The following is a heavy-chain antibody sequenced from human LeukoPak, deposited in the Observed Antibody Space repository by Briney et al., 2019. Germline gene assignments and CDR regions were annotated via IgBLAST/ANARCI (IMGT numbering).Heavy chain of an antibody. J-gene: IGHJ4*02. V-gene: IGHV3-48*01. CDR1: GFTFSSYS. CDR2: ISSSSSTI. D-gene: IGHD6-19*01. CDR3: AREQWLVRGGFIDY. Sequence: PGGSLRLSCAASGFTFSSYSMNWVRQAPGKGLEWVSYISSSSSTIYYADSVKGRFTISRDNAKNSLYLQMNSLRAEDTAVYYCAREQWLVRGGFIDYWGQGTLVTVSS.